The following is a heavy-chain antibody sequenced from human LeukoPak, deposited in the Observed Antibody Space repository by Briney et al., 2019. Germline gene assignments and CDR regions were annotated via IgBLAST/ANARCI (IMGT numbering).Heavy chain of an antibody. D-gene: IGHD4-17*01. Sequence: GGSLRLSCAASGFTFSSYWMHWVRQAPRKGLVWVSRINSDGSSTSYADSVKGRFTISRDNAKNTLYLQMNSLRAEDTALYYCARDPYGDYVFDYWGQGTLVTVSS. CDR2: INSDGSST. CDR3: ARDPYGDYVFDY. CDR1: GFTFSSYW. V-gene: IGHV3-74*01. J-gene: IGHJ4*02.